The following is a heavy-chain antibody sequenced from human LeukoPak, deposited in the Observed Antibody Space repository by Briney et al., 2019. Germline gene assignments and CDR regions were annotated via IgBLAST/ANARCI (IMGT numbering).Heavy chain of an antibody. CDR3: AKVWSMVRGVIPD. V-gene: IGHV1-8*03. Sequence: ASVKVSCKASGYTFTSYDINWVRQATGQGLEWMGWMNPNSGNTGYAQKFQGRVTITRNTSISTAYMELSSLRSEDTAVYYCAKVWSMVRGVIPDWGQGTLVTVSS. J-gene: IGHJ4*02. CDR1: GYTFTSYD. D-gene: IGHD3-10*01. CDR2: MNPNSGNT.